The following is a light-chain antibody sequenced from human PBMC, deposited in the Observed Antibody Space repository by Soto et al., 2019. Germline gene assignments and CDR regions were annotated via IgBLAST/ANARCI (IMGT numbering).Light chain of an antibody. J-gene: IGKJ5*01. CDR3: QERSNWPIT. Sequence: EIVLTQSPATLSLSPGERATLSCRASQSVSRYLAWYQQKPGQAPRPLIYDASNRATGIPVRFSGSGSGTDFTLTISSLEPEDFAVYYCQERSNWPITFGQGTRLEIK. V-gene: IGKV3-11*01. CDR1: QSVSRY. CDR2: DAS.